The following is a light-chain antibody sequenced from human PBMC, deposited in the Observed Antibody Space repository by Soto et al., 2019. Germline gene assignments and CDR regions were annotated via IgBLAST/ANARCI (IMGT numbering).Light chain of an antibody. Sequence: QSALTQPASVSGSPGQSITISCTGTSSDVANYNYVSWYQQHPGKAPKLMIYEVSHRPSGVSNRFSGSKSGNTASLTISGLQAEDEADYYCSSYTTATIVFVFGTGTKVTVL. CDR2: EVS. V-gene: IGLV2-14*01. CDR1: SSDVANYNY. CDR3: SSYTTATIVFV. J-gene: IGLJ1*01.